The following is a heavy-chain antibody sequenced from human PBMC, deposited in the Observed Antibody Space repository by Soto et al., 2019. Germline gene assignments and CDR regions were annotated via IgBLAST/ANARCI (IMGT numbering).Heavy chain of an antibody. CDR2: IYSGGST. V-gene: IGHV3-53*04. CDR3: ARGNKIGLTGYYANFDY. Sequence: GGSLRLSCAASGFTVSSNYMSWVRQAPGKGLEWVSVIYSGGSTYYADSVKGRFTISRHNSKNTLYLQMNSLRAEDTAVYYCARGNKIGLTGYYANFDYWGQGTLVTVSS. D-gene: IGHD3-9*01. J-gene: IGHJ4*02. CDR1: GFTVSSNY.